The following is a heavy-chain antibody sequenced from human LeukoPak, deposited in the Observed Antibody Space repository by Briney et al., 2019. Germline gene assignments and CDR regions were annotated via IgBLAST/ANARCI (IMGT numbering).Heavy chain of an antibody. CDR1: GYTFTNYY. J-gene: IGHJ6*03. CDR2: IIPVFGTV. V-gene: IGHV1-69*13. CDR3: ARCPVALTGYHPHSYYYYMDV. Sequence: GASVKVSCKASGYTFTNYYIHWVRQAPGQGLEWMGGIIPVFGTVNYAQKFQGRVTITADESTTTVFMEMSSLRSDDTAVYFCARCPVALTGYHPHSYYYYMDVWGKGTTVTISS. D-gene: IGHD3-9*01.